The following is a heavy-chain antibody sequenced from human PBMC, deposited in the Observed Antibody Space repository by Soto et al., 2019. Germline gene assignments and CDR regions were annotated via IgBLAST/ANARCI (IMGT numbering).Heavy chain of an antibody. D-gene: IGHD6-19*01. V-gene: IGHV1-18*01. CDR2: ISGHNGHA. Sequence: QVQLVQSGAEVKKPGASVKVSCKTSGYNFTTYGVSWVRQAPGQGLEWMGWISGHNGHANYAQTFQGRVTMTTDTSTTTAYMELRSLRSDDTDVYYWARYQPYSTGYYYFDQWGQGTLAIVTS. J-gene: IGHJ4*02. CDR3: ARYQPYSTGYYYFDQ. CDR1: GYNFTTYG.